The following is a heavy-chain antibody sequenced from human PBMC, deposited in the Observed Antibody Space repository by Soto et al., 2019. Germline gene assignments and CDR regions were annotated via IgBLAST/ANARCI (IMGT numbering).Heavy chain of an antibody. CDR2: IYYSGST. CDR1: GGSISSGGYY. CDR3: ARRNKRGGGSYSLDY. J-gene: IGHJ4*02. Sequence: QVQLQESGPGLVKPSQTLSLTCTVSGGSISSGGYYWSWIRQHPGKGLEWIGYIYYSGSTYYNPSLQSRVTISVDTSKNQFSLKLSSVTAADTAVYYCARRNKRGGGSYSLDYWGQGTLVTVSS. V-gene: IGHV4-31*03. D-gene: IGHD1-26*01.